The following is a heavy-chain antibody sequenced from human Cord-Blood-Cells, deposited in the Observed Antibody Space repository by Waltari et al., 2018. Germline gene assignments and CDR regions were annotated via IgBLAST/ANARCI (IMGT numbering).Heavy chain of an antibody. V-gene: IGHV3-53*01. J-gene: IGHJ3*02. CDR2: IYSGGST. D-gene: IGHD7-27*01. CDR3: ARADWGCGAFDI. CDR1: GFTVRSHY. Sequence: EVQLVESGGGLIQPGGSLRLSCAASGFTVRSHYRSWVRQAPGKGLESVSVIYSGGSTYYADSVKGRFTISRDNSKNTLYLQMNSLRAEDTAVYYCARADWGCGAFDIWGQGTMVTVSS.